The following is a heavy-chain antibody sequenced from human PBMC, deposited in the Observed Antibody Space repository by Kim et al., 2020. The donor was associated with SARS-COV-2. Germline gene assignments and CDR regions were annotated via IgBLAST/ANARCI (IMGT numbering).Heavy chain of an antibody. CDR2: INTNNGNP. V-gene: IGHV7-4-1*02. J-gene: IGHJ6*02. CDR3: ARVPSIAVTYYYYGMDV. D-gene: IGHD6-19*01. Sequence: ASVKVSCKASGYTFTSYAMNWVRQAPGQGLEWMGWINTNNGNPTYAQGFTGRFVFSLDTSVSTAYLQISSLKAEDTAVYYCARVPSIAVTYYYYGMDVWGQGTTVTVSS. CDR1: GYTFTSYA.